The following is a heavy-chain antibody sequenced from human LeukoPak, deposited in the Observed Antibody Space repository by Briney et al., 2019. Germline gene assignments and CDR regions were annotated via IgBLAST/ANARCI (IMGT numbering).Heavy chain of an antibody. J-gene: IGHJ4*02. CDR1: GFTFSSYA. CDR2: ISYDGSNK. Sequence: GSLRLSCAASGFTFSSYAMHWVRQAPGKGLEWVAVISYDGSNKYYADSVKGRFTISRDNSKNTLYLQMNSLRAEDTAVYYCARDGAEGYCSGGSCYSLYYWGQGTLVTVSS. D-gene: IGHD2-15*01. V-gene: IGHV3-30-3*01. CDR3: ARDGAEGYCSGGSCYSLYY.